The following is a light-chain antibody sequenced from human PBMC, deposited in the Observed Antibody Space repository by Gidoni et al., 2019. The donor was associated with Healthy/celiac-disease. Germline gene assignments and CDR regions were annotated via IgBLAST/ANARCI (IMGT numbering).Light chain of an antibody. Sequence: DNQMTQSPSSLSASVGDRVTTTCRASHSSSSYLNWYQQKPWKAPKLLIYAASSLQSGVPSRFSGSGSGTDFTLTISSLQPEDFATYYCQQSYSTPYTFGQGTKLEIK. CDR3: QQSYSTPYT. J-gene: IGKJ2*01. CDR1: HSSSSY. CDR2: AAS. V-gene: IGKV1-39*01.